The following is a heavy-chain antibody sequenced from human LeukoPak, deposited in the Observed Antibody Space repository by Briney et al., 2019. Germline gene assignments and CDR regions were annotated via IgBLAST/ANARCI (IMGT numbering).Heavy chain of an antibody. CDR3: ARDASLSYYDFWSGYTPRAFDI. CDR2: ISAYNGNT. Sequence: ASVKVSCKASGYTFTSYGISWVRQAPGQGLEWMGWISAYNGNTNYAQKLQGRVTMTTDTSTSTAYMELGSLRSDDTAVYYCARDASLSYYDFWSGYTPRAFDIWGQGTMVTVSS. V-gene: IGHV1-18*01. CDR1: GYTFTSYG. J-gene: IGHJ3*02. D-gene: IGHD3-3*01.